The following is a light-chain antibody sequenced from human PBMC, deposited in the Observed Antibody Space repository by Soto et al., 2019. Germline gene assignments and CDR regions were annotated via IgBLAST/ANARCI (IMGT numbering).Light chain of an antibody. Sequence: IVMTQTPLSSPVTLGQAASISCRSNQSLVHSDGIAYFSWFQQRPGRSPRRLIYKVSNRDSGVPARFSGSGSGTDFALKISRVEAEDVGVYYCMQGTHWPITFGQGTRLEIK. V-gene: IGKV2-30*02. CDR1: QSLVHSDGIAY. J-gene: IGKJ5*01. CDR2: KVS. CDR3: MQGTHWPIT.